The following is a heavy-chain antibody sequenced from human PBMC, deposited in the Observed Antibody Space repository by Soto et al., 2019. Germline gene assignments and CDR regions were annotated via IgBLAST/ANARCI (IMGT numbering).Heavy chain of an antibody. Sequence: GGSLRLSCAASGFTVSSNYMSWVRQAPGKGLEWVSVIYSGGSTYYADSVKGRFTISRDNSKNTLYLQMNSLRAEDTAVYYCARDTMVRGFYYYYGMDVWGQGTTVTVSS. CDR3: ARDTMVRGFYYYYGMDV. V-gene: IGHV3-53*01. D-gene: IGHD3-10*01. CDR2: IYSGGST. J-gene: IGHJ6*02. CDR1: GFTVSSNY.